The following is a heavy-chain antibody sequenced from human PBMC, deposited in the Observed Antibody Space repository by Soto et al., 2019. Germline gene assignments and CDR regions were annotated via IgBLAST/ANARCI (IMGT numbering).Heavy chain of an antibody. Sequence: GGSLRLSCASSGFPFSSYGMHWVRQAPGKGLEWVAVIWYDGSNKYYADSVKGRFTISRDNSKNTLYLQMNSLRAEDTAVYYCARVAAYDSSGYNDYWGQGTLVTVSS. V-gene: IGHV3-33*01. J-gene: IGHJ4*02. CDR3: ARVAAYDSSGYNDY. D-gene: IGHD3-22*01. CDR1: GFPFSSYG. CDR2: IWYDGSNK.